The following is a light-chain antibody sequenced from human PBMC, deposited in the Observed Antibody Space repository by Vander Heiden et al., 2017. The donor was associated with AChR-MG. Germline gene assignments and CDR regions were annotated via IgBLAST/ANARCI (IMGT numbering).Light chain of an antibody. CDR3: CSYAGTSTYV. CDR2: DGS. CDR1: SSDVGSYNL. J-gene: IGLJ1*01. V-gene: IGLV2-23*01. Sequence: QPALTQPASVSGSPGQSITISCTGTSSDVGSYNLVTWYQHHPGRVHKLMIYDGSKRPSGVSNRFSGSKSDNTASLTISGLQAEDEADYYCCSYAGTSTYVFGTGTKVTVL.